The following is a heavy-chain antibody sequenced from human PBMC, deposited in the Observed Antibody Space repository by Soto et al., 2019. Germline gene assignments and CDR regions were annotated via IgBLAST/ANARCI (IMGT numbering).Heavy chain of an antibody. CDR2: IYWDDDK. CDR3: ARSKCSISSFDY. D-gene: IGHD6-6*01. Sequence: GSGPTLVNPTQTLTLTCTFSGFSLSTDDVGVGWIRQPPGKALDWLAVIYWDDDKRYSPSLKSRLTITKDTSKNQVLLTMTNMDPVDTATYFCARSKCSISSFDYWGQGALVTVSS. V-gene: IGHV2-5*02. J-gene: IGHJ4*02. CDR1: GFSLSTDDVG.